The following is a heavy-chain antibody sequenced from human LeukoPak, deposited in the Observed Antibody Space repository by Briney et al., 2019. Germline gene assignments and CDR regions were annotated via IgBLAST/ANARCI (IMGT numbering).Heavy chain of an antibody. D-gene: IGHD3-3*02. CDR1: AGSISHYY. V-gene: IGHV4-4*07. CDR2: IYTNGTT. J-gene: IGHJ5*02. Sequence: PSETLSLTCSVSAGSISHYYWNWIRQPAGKGLEWIGRIYTNGTTNYNPSLKSRVTVSIDTSKSEFSLRLNSVTAADTALYYCARGSFLEWNNWFDHWGQGTLVIVSS. CDR3: ARGSFLEWNNWFDH.